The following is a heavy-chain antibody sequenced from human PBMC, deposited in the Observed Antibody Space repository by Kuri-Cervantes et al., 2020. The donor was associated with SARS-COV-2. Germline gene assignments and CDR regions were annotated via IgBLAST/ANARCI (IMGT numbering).Heavy chain of an antibody. CDR1: GFTFSSYS. D-gene: IGHD1-26*01. J-gene: IGHJ4*02. Sequence: GESLKISCAASGFTFSSYSMNWVRQAPGKGLEWVSYISSSSTIYYADSVKGRFTISRDNSKNTLYLQMNSLRAEDTAVYYCARDLSLIRFDYWGQGTLVTVSS. CDR2: ISSSSTI. V-gene: IGHV3-48*01. CDR3: ARDLSLIRFDY.